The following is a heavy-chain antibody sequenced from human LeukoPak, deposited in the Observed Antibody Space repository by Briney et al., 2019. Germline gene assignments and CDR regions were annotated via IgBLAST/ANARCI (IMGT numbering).Heavy chain of an antibody. D-gene: IGHD7-27*01. Sequence: PSETLSLTCNVSGGSISSGRYYWSWIRQPAGKGLEWIGRIYTRGSTNYNPSLKSRVTMSVDTSKNQFSLKLISVTAADTAVYYCASRKLGNDYWGQGTLVTVSS. CDR1: GGSISSGRYY. J-gene: IGHJ4*02. CDR2: IYTRGST. V-gene: IGHV4-61*02. CDR3: ASRKLGNDY.